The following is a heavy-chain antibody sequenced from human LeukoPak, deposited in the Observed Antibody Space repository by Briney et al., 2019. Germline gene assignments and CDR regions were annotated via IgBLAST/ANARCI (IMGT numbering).Heavy chain of an antibody. CDR3: AKVTYGSGTYGAFDS. D-gene: IGHD3-10*01. J-gene: IGHJ4*02. CDR2: ISGSGDYT. CDR1: GFTFSSHG. Sequence: GGSLRLSCAASGFTFSSHGMSWVRQAPGKGLEWVSTISGSGDYTYYADSVKGRFTISRDNSKNTLYLQMNSLRAEDTAVYYCAKVTYGSGTYGAFDSWGQGTLVTVSS. V-gene: IGHV3-23*01.